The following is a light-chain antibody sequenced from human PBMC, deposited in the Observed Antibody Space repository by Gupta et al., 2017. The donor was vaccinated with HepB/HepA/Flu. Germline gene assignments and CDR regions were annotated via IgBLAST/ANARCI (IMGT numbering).Light chain of an antibody. J-gene: IGLJ1*01. CDR2: DVS. V-gene: IGLV2-11*01. CDR1: SSDVGGYNY. CDR3: CAYAGSYTYV. Sequence: QSALPQPRSVSGSPGQSVTISCTGTSSDVGGYNYVSWYQQHPAKAHKLMIYDVSKRPAGVPDRFSGSKSGNTASLTISGRQAEEEADYYCCAYAGSYTYVFGTGTKVTVL.